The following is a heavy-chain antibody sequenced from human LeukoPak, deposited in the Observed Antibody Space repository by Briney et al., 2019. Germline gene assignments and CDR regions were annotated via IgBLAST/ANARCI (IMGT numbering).Heavy chain of an antibody. V-gene: IGHV3-11*06. CDR2: ISSSSSYT. Sequence: GGSLRLSCAASGFTFSDYYMSWIRQAPGKGLEWVSYISSSSSYTNYADSVKGRFTISRDNAKNSLYLQMNSLRAEDTAVYYCARADIAAAGEDYWGQGTPVTVSS. CDR1: GFTFSDYY. J-gene: IGHJ4*02. CDR3: ARADIAAAGEDY. D-gene: IGHD6-13*01.